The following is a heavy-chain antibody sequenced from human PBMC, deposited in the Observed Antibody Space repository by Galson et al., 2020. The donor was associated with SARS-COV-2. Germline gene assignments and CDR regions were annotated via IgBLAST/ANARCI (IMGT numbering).Heavy chain of an antibody. V-gene: IGHV3-30*04. CDR2: ISYDGSNK. D-gene: IGHD2-8*02. CDR1: GFTFSSYA. Sequence: GGSLRLSCAASGFTFSSYAMHWVRQAPGKGLEWVAVISYDGSNKYYADSVKGRFTISRDNSKNTLDLQMNSLRAEDTAVYYCARDTGGYMDVWGKGTTVTVSS. J-gene: IGHJ6*03. CDR3: ARDTGGYMDV.